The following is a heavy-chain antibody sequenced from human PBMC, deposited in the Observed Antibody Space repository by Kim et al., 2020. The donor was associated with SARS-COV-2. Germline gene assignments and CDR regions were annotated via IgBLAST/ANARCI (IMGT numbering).Heavy chain of an antibody. CDR3: ARSTVVTQSMTYYYYGMDV. CDR2: IYYSGST. D-gene: IGHD2-15*01. V-gene: IGHV4-59*01. J-gene: IGHJ6*02. Sequence: SETLSLTSTVSGGSISSYYWSWIRQPPGKGLEWIGYIYYSGSTNYNPSLKSRVTISVDTSKNQFSLKLSSVTAADTAVYYCARSTVVTQSMTYYYYGMDVWGQGTTVTVSS. CDR1: GGSISSYY.